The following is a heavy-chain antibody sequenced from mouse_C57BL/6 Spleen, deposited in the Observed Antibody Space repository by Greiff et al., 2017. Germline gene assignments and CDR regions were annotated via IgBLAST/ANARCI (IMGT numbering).Heavy chain of an antibody. CDR1: GYSITSGYY. Sequence: DVQLQESGPGLVKPSQSLSLTCSVTGYSITSGYYWNWIRQFPGNKLEWMGYISYDGSNNYNPSLKNRISITRDTSKNQFFLKLNSVTTEDTATYYCAELGRKGYWGQGTTLTVSS. CDR3: AELGRKGY. D-gene: IGHD4-1*01. V-gene: IGHV3-6*01. J-gene: IGHJ2*01. CDR2: ISYDGSN.